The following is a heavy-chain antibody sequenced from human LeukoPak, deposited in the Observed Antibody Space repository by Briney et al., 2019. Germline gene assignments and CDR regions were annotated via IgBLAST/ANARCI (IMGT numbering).Heavy chain of an antibody. CDR1: GFIFSSYD. V-gene: IGHV3-23*01. CDR3: AKDSDYDYIWGSYRSAYYFDY. J-gene: IGHJ4*02. Sequence: GGSLRLFCAASGFIFSSYDMSWVRQAPGEGLEWVSAISGSGGSTYYADSVKGRFTISRDNSKNTLYLQMNSLRAEDTAVYYCAKDSDYDYIWGSYRSAYYFDYWGQGTLVTVSS. CDR2: ISGSGGST. D-gene: IGHD3-16*02.